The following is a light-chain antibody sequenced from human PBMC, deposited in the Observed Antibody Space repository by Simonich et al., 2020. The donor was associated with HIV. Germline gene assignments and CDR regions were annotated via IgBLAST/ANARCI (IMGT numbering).Light chain of an antibody. CDR2: EDN. CDR3: QSYDSSNQV. Sequence: NFMLTQPHSVSESPGKTVTISCTRSSGSIASNYVQWYQQRPGRAPTTVIYEDNQRPPGVPVRFSGAIDSSSNSASLTISGLKTEDEADYYCQSYDSSNQVFGGGTKLTVL. J-gene: IGLJ3*02. CDR1: SGSIASNY. V-gene: IGLV6-57*03.